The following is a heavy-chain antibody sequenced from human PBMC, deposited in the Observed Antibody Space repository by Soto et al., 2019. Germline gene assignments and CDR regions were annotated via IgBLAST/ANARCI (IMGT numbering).Heavy chain of an antibody. CDR2: IYYSGST. Sequence: QVQLQESGPGLVKPSETLSLTCTVSGGSISSYYWSRIRQPPGKGLEWIGYIYYSGSTNYNPSLKSRVTISVDTSKNQFSLKLSSVTAADTAVYYCARRYGDGFDIWGQGTMVTVSS. CDR1: GGSISSYY. J-gene: IGHJ3*02. V-gene: IGHV4-59*08. CDR3: ARRYGDGFDI. D-gene: IGHD1-20*01.